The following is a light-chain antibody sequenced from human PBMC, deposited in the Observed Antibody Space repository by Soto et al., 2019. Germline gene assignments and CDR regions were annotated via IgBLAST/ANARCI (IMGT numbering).Light chain of an antibody. Sequence: QAVVTQEPSLTVSPGGTVTLTCGSSTGAVTSGHYPYWFQQKPGQAPRTLIYDTSDKHSWTPARFSGSLLGGKAALTLSGAQPEDEAEYYCLLSYGGTYVFGTGTKVTVL. CDR3: LLSYGGTYV. J-gene: IGLJ1*01. CDR2: DTS. CDR1: TGAVTSGHY. V-gene: IGLV7-46*01.